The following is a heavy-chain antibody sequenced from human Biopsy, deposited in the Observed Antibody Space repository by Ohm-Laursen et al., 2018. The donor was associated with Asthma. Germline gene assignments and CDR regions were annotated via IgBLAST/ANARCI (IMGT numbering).Heavy chain of an antibody. J-gene: IGHJ4*02. CDR3: ARSYDTDSYPVLVLDY. V-gene: IGHV1-69*04. Sequence: ASVKVSCKASGGSFSNFAFSWVRQAPGHGLEWMGTILTKFDITSYAEKFQGRVTITADKSTSTTYMELSRLRSEDTAVYYCARSYDTDSYPVLVLDYWGQGTLVTISS. CDR2: ILTKFDIT. CDR1: GGSFSNFA. D-gene: IGHD3-22*01.